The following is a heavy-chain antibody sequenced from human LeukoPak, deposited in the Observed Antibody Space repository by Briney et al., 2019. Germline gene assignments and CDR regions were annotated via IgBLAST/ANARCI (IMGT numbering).Heavy chain of an antibody. CDR3: ATGASGSWDF. J-gene: IGHJ4*02. Sequence: PGGSLRLSCAASGFTFSRSWMSWVRQPPGKGLEGVANISPDGSTKYHMDSVKGRFTISRDNAKDSLYLEMSRLRDEDTAMYYCATGASGSWDFGGQGTLVTVSS. D-gene: IGHD6-13*01. CDR1: GFTFSRSW. V-gene: IGHV3-7*03. CDR2: ISPDGSTK.